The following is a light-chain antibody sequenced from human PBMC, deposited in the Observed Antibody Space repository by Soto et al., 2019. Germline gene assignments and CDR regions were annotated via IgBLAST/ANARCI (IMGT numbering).Light chain of an antibody. CDR3: QQYGCSPWT. CDR1: QSVSSN. J-gene: IGKJ1*01. Sequence: EIVVTQSPATLSVSPGERSTLSCRASQSVSSNLAWYQQKPGQAPRLLIYGASSRATGIPDRFSGSGSGTDFTLTISRLEPEDFTVYYCQQYGCSPWTFGQGTKVDIK. V-gene: IGKV3-20*01. CDR2: GAS.